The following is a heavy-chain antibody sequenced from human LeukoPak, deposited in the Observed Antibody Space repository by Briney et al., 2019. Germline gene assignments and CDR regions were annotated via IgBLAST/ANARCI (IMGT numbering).Heavy chain of an antibody. J-gene: IGHJ5*02. CDR2: INHSGST. V-gene: IGHV4-34*01. CDR3: ARGGGYNWFDP. Sequence: SETLSLTCAVYGGSFSGYYWSWIRQPPGKGLEWIGEINHSGSTNCNPSLKSRVTISVDTSKNQFSLKLRSVTAADTAVYYCARGGGYNWFDPWGQGTLVTVCS. CDR1: GGSFSGYY.